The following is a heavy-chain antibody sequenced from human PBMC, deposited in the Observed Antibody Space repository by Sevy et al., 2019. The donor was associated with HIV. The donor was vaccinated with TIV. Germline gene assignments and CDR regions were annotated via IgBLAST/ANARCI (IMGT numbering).Heavy chain of an antibody. D-gene: IGHD3-16*02. CDR1: GFTFSNAW. Sequence: GGSLRLSCAASGFTFSNAWMSWVRQAPGKGLEWVGRIKSKTDGGTTDYAAPVKGRFTISRDDSKNTLYLQMNSLKTGDTAVYYCTTDLGEYVWGSYRYHYFDYWGQGTLVTVSS. CDR3: TTDLGEYVWGSYRYHYFDY. V-gene: IGHV3-15*01. CDR2: IKSKTDGGTT. J-gene: IGHJ4*02.